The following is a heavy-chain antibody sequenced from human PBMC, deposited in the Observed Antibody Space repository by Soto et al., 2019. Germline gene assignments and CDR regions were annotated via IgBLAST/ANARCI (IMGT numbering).Heavy chain of an antibody. Sequence: SETLSLTCAVSGGSISSSYYWGWVRQPPGKGLEWIGGINHSGSTYYNPSLKSRVTISVDTSKNQFSLKLSSVTAADTAVYYCASSSGYDHSGQGTLVTVSS. CDR1: GGSISSSYY. V-gene: IGHV4-38-2*01. CDR2: INHSGST. CDR3: ASSSGYDH. D-gene: IGHD3-22*01. J-gene: IGHJ4*02.